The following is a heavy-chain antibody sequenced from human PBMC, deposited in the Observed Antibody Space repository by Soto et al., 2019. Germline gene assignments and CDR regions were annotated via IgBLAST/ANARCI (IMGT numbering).Heavy chain of an antibody. CDR1: GFIFSGYW. CDR3: ATGRDGYNHYFDY. D-gene: IGHD5-12*01. CDR2: IEHGGGEK. V-gene: IGHV3-7*03. J-gene: IGHJ4*02. Sequence: EVQLVESGGGLVQPGGSLRLSCSASGFIFSGYWMTWVRQAPGKGLEWVANIEHGGGEKNDVGSVKGRFTISRDNTKNSVYLEMNSLRSEDTAVYYCATGRDGYNHYFDYWGQGALVTVSS.